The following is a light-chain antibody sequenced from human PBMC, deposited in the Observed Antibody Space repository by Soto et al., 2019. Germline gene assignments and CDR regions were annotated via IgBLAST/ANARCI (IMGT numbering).Light chain of an antibody. Sequence: DIQMTQSPSTLSASVGDRVTITCRASQSISGWLAWYQQKPGKAPTPLIYDASSLESGVPSRFSGSGSGTEFTLTISSLQPADFATYYCQHYDSYPITFGQGTRLEIK. J-gene: IGKJ5*01. CDR2: DAS. CDR3: QHYDSYPIT. CDR1: QSISGW. V-gene: IGKV1-5*01.